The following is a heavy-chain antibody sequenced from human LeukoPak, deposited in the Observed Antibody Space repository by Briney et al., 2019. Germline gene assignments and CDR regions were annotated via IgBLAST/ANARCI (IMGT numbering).Heavy chain of an antibody. CDR3: ARGVRYCTSTTCTPDY. CDR2: ISSSSNYI. Sequence: PGGSLRLSCAASGFTFSIYSRNWVRQAPGKGLEWVSSISSSSNYIYYADSVKGRFTISRDNAKNSLYLQMNSLRAEDTAVYYCARGVRYCTSTTCTPDYWGQGTLVTVSS. CDR1: GFTFSIYS. D-gene: IGHD2-2*01. V-gene: IGHV3-21*01. J-gene: IGHJ4*02.